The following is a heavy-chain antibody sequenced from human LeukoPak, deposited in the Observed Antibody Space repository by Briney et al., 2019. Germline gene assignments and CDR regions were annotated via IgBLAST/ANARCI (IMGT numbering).Heavy chain of an antibody. Sequence: SETLSLTCTVSGGSTSSYYWSWIRQPPGKGLGWIGHIYHSGSTNYNPSLKSRVTISLDTSKNQFSLKLSSVTAADTAVYYCAKRLAAAGSEWLDPWGQGTLVTVSS. CDR3: AKRLAAAGSEWLDP. V-gene: IGHV4-59*08. D-gene: IGHD6-13*01. J-gene: IGHJ5*02. CDR1: GGSTSSYY. CDR2: IYHSGST.